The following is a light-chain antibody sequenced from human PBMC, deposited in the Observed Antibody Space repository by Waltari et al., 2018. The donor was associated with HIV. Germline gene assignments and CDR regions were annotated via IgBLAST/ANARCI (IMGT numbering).Light chain of an antibody. CDR2: RND. Sequence: QSGLRQPPSTSRPPGQRVVISCSGSNSNVGKNYVSWFQQLPGAAPRRLIYRNDRRPSGVPDRFAAAKSGSAGSLVISGLRSDDEAEYFCASWDDALSSWLFGGGTKLTVL. CDR3: ASWDDALSSWL. V-gene: IGLV1-47*01. CDR1: NSNVGKNY. J-gene: IGLJ6*01.